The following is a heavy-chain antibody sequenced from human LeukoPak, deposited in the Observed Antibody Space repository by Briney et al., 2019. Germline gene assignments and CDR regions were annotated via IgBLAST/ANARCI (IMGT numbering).Heavy chain of an antibody. Sequence: GGSLRLSCAASGFTFSSYSMNWVRQAPGKGLEWVPSIGSSSSYIYYADSVKGRFTISRDNAKNSLYLQMNSLRAEDTAVYYCARDNYYDSSGYFPIDYWGQGTLVTVSS. V-gene: IGHV3-21*01. CDR1: GFTFSSYS. CDR3: ARDNYYDSSGYFPIDY. J-gene: IGHJ4*02. D-gene: IGHD3-22*01. CDR2: IGSSSSYI.